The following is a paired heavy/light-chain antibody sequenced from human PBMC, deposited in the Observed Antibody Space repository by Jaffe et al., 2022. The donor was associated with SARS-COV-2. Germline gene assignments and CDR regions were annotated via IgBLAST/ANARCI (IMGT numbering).Light chain of an antibody. Sequence: DIVMTQSPLSLPVTPGEPASISCRSSQSLLHSNGYNYLDWYLQKPGQSPQLLIYLGSNRASGVPDRFSGSGSGTDFTLKISRVEAEDVGVYYCMQALQTPQFGGGTKVEIK. J-gene: IGKJ4*01. CDR1: QSLLHSNGYNY. CDR2: LGS. CDR3: MQALQTPQ. V-gene: IGKV2-28*01.
Heavy chain of an antibody. V-gene: IGHV1-46*01. J-gene: IGHJ4*02. CDR3: ARVELGGFAQSSSLDY. CDR2: INPSGGST. Sequence: QVQLVQSGAEVKKPGASVKVSCKASGYTFTSYYMHWVRQAPGQGLEWMGIINPSGGSTSYAQKFQGRVTMTRDTSTSTVYMELSSLRSEDTAVYYCARVELGGFAQSSSLDYWGQGTLVTVSS. D-gene: IGHD6-13*01. CDR1: GYTFTSYY.